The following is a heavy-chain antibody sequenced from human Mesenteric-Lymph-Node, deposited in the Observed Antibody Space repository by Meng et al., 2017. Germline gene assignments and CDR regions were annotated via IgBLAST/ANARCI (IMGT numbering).Heavy chain of an antibody. D-gene: IGHD3-22*01. J-gene: IGHJ4*02. V-gene: IGHV1-2*06. CDR2: INLNSGGT. CDR3: AAFYYESSGYFRADY. Sequence: QVQLVQSGAEVKKPGASVKVSCKASGYTFTGYYIHWVRQAPGQGLEWMGRINLNSGGTNYAQKFQGRVTMTWDTSISAAQMELSSLRFDDTAVYYCAAFYYESSGYFRADYWGQGILVTVSS. CDR1: GYTFTGYY.